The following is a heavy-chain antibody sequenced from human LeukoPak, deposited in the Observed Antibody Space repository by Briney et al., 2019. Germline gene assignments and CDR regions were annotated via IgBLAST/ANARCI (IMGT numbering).Heavy chain of an antibody. D-gene: IGHD1-1*01. CDR2: ISSSSSYI. J-gene: IGHJ4*02. CDR3: ARGTTGTTGRGDY. Sequence: GGSLRLSCAASGFTFSSYSMNWVRQAPGKGLEGVSSISSSSSYIYYADSVKGRFTISRDNAKNSLYLQMNSLRAEDTAVYYCARGTTGTTGRGDYWGQGTLVTVSS. CDR1: GFTFSSYS. V-gene: IGHV3-21*01.